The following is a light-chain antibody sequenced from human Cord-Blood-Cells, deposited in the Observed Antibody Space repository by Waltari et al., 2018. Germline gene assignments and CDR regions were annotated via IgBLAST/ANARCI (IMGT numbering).Light chain of an antibody. CDR2: DAS. CDR3: QQNNSYSPYT. V-gene: IGKV1-5*01. J-gene: IGKJ2*01. CDR1: QSISSW. Sequence: DIQMTQSPSTLSASVGDRVTITCRASQSISSWLAWYQQKPGKAPKLLIYDASSLESGVPSRFSGSGSGTEVTLTISSLQPDDFATYYCQQNNSYSPYTFGQGTKLEIK.